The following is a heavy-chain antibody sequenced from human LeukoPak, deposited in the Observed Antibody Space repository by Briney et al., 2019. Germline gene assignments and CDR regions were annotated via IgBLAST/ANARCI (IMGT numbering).Heavy chain of an antibody. CDR1: GYTFTSYG. D-gene: IGHD3-22*01. J-gene: IGHJ3*02. CDR2: ISAYNGNT. CDR3: ARDLGYYYDSSGYSDAFDI. Sequence: ASVKVSCKASGYTFTSYGISWVRQAPGQGLEWMGWISAYNGNTNYAQKLQGRATMTTDTSTSTAYMELRSLRSDDTAVYYCARDLGYYYDSSGYSDAFDIWGQGTMVTVSS. V-gene: IGHV1-18*01.